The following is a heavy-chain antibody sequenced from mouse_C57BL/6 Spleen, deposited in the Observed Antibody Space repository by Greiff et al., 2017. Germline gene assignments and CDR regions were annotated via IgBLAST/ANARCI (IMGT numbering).Heavy chain of an antibody. J-gene: IGHJ1*03. V-gene: IGHV5-4*03. CDR3: ARGGDGSSYWYFDV. D-gene: IGHD1-1*01. Sequence: LVESGGGLVKPGGSLKLSCAASGFTFSSYAMSWVRQTPEKRLEWVATISDGGSYTYYPDNVKGRFTISRDNAKNNLYLQMSHLKSEDTAMYYCARGGDGSSYWYFDVWGTGTTVTVSS. CDR2: ISDGGSYT. CDR1: GFTFSSYA.